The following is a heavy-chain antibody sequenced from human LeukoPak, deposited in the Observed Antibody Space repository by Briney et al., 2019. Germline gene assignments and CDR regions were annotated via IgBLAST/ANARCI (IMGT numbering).Heavy chain of an antibody. D-gene: IGHD3-10*02. CDR1: GFTFSSYA. CDR3: AMFGEFFDY. J-gene: IGHJ4*02. CDR2: ISGSDDST. Sequence: GGSLRLSCAASGFTFSSYAMTWVRQAPGKGLEWVSTISGSDDSTYYADSVKGRFTISRDISKNTLYLQMNSLRAEDTAVHYCAMFGEFFDYWGQGTLVRVSS. V-gene: IGHV3-23*01.